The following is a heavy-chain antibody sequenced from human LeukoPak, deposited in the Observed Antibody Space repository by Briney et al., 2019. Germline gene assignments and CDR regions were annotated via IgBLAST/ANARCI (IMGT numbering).Heavy chain of an antibody. CDR1: GFTFSSYA. Sequence: PRGSLRLSCAASGFTFSSYAMSWVRQAPGKGLEWVSAISGSGGSTYYADSVKGRFTISRDNSKNTLYLQMNSLRAEDTAVYYCAKDLLLGWELPIYFDYWGQGTLVTVSS. CDR3: AKDLLLGWELPIYFDY. V-gene: IGHV3-23*01. J-gene: IGHJ4*02. D-gene: IGHD1-26*01. CDR2: ISGSGGST.